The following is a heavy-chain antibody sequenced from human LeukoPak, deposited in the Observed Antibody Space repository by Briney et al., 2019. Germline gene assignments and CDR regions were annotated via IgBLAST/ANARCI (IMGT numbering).Heavy chain of an antibody. Sequence: GGSLRLSCAASGFTVSSNYMSWVRQAPGKGLEWVSVIYSGGSTYYADSVKGRFTISRDNSKNTLYLQMNSLRAEDTAVYYCASLVGAVGAPFDYWGQGTLVTVSS. J-gene: IGHJ4*02. V-gene: IGHV3-53*01. CDR1: GFTVSSNY. CDR2: IYSGGST. D-gene: IGHD1-26*01. CDR3: ASLVGAVGAPFDY.